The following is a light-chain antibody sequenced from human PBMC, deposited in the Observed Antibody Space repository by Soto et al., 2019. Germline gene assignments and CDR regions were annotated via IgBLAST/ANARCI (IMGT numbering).Light chain of an antibody. CDR2: DDS. CDR3: TSFAGINNFVV. Sequence: SYELTQPPSVSVAPGQTARITCGGNNIGSKSVHWYQQKPGQAPVLVVYDDSDRPSGIPERFSGSNSGNTASLTVSGLQTEDEADYYCTSFAGINNFVVFGGGTKVTVL. J-gene: IGLJ2*01. V-gene: IGLV3-21*02. CDR1: NIGSKS.